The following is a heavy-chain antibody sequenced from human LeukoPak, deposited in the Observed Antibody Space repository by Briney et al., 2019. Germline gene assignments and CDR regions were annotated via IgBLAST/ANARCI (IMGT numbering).Heavy chain of an antibody. CDR1: GFTFSSYS. V-gene: IGHV3-48*01. D-gene: IGHD3-10*01. J-gene: IGHJ3*02. CDR2: ISSSSSTI. CDR3: ARDRVPYDAFDI. Sequence: GGSLRLSCAASGFTFSSYSMNWVRQAPGKGLEWVSYISSSSSTIYYADSVKGRFTISRDNSKNTLYLQMISLRAEDTAVYYCARDRVPYDAFDIWGQGTMVTVSS.